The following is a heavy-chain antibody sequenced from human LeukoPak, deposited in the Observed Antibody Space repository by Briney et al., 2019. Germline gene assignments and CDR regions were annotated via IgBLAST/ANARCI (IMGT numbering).Heavy chain of an antibody. J-gene: IGHJ4*02. CDR1: GFTFSSYG. Sequence: GGSLRLSCAASGFTFSSYGMHWVRQAPGKGLEWVAVISYDGSNKYYADSVKGRFTICRDNSKNTLYLQMNSLRAEDTAVYYCAPKPRAEWLPLDYWGQGTLVTVSS. V-gene: IGHV3-30*03. CDR3: APKPRAEWLPLDY. D-gene: IGHD6-19*01. CDR2: ISYDGSNK.